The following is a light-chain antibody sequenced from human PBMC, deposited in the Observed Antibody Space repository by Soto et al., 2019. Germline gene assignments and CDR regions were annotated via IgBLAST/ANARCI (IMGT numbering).Light chain of an antibody. V-gene: IGLV1-51*01. CDR1: SSNIGNNY. CDR2: DNN. Sequence: QSVLTQPPSVSAAPGQKVTISCSGSSSNIGNNYVSWYQQLPGTAPKPLIYDNNKRPSGIPDRFSGSKSGTSATLGITGLQTGDGADYYCGTWDSSLSAGVFGTGTKVTVL. J-gene: IGLJ1*01. CDR3: GTWDSSLSAGV.